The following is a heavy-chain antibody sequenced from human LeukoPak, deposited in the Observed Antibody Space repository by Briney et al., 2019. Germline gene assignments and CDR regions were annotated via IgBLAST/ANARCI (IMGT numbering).Heavy chain of an antibody. V-gene: IGHV3-30*18. CDR1: GFTFSSYG. J-gene: IGHJ4*02. Sequence: GRSLRLSCAASGFTFSSYGMHWVRQAPGKGLEWVAVISYDGSNKYYADSVKGRFTISRDNSKNTLYLQMNSLRAGDTAVYYCAKERVWYSSSWYLDYWGQGTLVTVSS. D-gene: IGHD6-13*01. CDR2: ISYDGSNK. CDR3: AKERVWYSSSWYLDY.